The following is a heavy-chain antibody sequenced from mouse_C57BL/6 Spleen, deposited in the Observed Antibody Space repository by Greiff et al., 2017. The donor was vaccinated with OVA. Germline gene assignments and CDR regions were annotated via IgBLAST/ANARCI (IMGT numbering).Heavy chain of an antibody. CDR2: ISGGGGNT. J-gene: IGHJ2*01. Sequence: EVKVVESGGGLVKPGGSLKLSCAASGFTFSSYTMSWVRQTPEKRLEWVATISGGGGNTYYPDSVKGRFTISRDNAKNTLYLQMSSLRSEDTALYYCARQPPYYGSSYFDYWGQGTTLTVSS. D-gene: IGHD1-1*01. CDR3: ARQPPYYGSSYFDY. V-gene: IGHV5-9*01. CDR1: GFTFSSYT.